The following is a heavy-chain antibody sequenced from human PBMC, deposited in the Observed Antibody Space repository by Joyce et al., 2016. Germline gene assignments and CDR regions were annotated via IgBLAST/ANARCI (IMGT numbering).Heavy chain of an antibody. CDR3: ARSSYTNGIFDY. Sequence: EVQLVESGGGLVKPGGSMRLSCAASGFTFSSYSMSWVRQAPGKVLEWVSTLSSSSSYIKYTDSVKGRFTISRDNAKNSLYLQMNSLRVEDMAVYYCARSSYTNGIFDYWGQGTLVTVSS. CDR1: GFTFSSYS. CDR2: LSSSSSYI. J-gene: IGHJ4*02. V-gene: IGHV3-21*01. D-gene: IGHD2-8*01.